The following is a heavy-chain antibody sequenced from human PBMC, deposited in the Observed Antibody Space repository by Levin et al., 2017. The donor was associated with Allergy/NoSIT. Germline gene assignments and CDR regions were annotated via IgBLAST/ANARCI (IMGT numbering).Heavy chain of an antibody. CDR1: GFTFSNVW. Sequence: PGGSLRLSCAASGFTFSNVWMTWVRQAPGKGLEWVGRIKRKIDGGTTDYAAPVKGEFTISRDESKNTAYLEINSLKTEDTAVYYCTTGDCGGGSCHAFDYWGRGTLVTVSS. V-gene: IGHV3-15*01. CDR2: IKRKIDGGTT. J-gene: IGHJ4*02. D-gene: IGHD2-15*01. CDR3: TTGDCGGGSCHAFDY.